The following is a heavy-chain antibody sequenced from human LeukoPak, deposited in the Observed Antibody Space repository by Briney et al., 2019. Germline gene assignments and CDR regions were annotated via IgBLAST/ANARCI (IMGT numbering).Heavy chain of an antibody. CDR2: ISSSGGTI. J-gene: IGHJ4*02. V-gene: IGHV3-11*01. CDR3: ARVRGYCSSTSTCDDY. CDR1: GFTFSDYY. D-gene: IGHD2-2*01. Sequence: GGSLRLSCAASGFTFSDYYMSWIRQAPGKGLEWVSYISSSGGTIYYADSVKGRFTISRDNAKNSLYLQMNSLRAEDTAVYYCARVRGYCSSTSTCDDYWGQGTLVTVSS.